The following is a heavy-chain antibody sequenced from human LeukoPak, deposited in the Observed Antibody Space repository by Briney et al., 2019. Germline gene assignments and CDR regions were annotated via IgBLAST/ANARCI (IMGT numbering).Heavy chain of an antibody. D-gene: IGHD2-21*01. Sequence: PSETLPLTCTVSGGSISRYYWSWIRQPPGKGLEWIGYIFYSGSTYYNPSLKSRGSISGDTSKNQFSLKLSSVTAADTAVYYCARHKVVFPFDPWGPGALFSASS. CDR2: IFYSGST. CDR3: ARHKVVFPFDP. V-gene: IGHV4-59*08. CDR1: GGSISRYY. J-gene: IGHJ5*02.